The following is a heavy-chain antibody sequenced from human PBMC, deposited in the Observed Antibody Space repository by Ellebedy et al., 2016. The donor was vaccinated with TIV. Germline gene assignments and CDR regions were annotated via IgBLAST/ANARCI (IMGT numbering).Heavy chain of an antibody. V-gene: IGHV1-46*01. Sequence: AASVKVSCKASGYRFTSYYMHWVRQAPGQGLEWMGIINPTGRRTRYAQNFQGRVTVTKDTSTSRVYMELRNLRFDDTAVYYGARDRDAAMASFYYYGLDVWGQGTTVTVSS. CDR1: GYRFTSYY. D-gene: IGHD5-18*01. CDR2: INPTGRRT. CDR3: ARDRDAAMASFYYYGLDV. J-gene: IGHJ6*02.